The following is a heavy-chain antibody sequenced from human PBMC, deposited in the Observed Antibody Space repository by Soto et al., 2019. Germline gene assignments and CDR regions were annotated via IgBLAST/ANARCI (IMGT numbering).Heavy chain of an antibody. CDR3: AASSYVGVMVYALAY. Sequence: QAQLVQSGAEVKKPGSSVKVSCKATGGTFSRYAINWVRQAPGQGLEWMGGIIPIFGTPNYAEKFLDRAMIVADASTSPAYWELRSLKSYDTALYFWAASSYVGVMVYALAYWGQGTLVTVS. V-gene: IGHV1-69*01. D-gene: IGHD2-8*01. CDR1: GGTFSRYA. J-gene: IGHJ1*01. CDR2: IIPIFGTP.